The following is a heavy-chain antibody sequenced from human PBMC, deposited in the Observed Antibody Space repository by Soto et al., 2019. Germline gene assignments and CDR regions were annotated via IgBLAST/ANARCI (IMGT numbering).Heavy chain of an antibody. CDR3: ARKYYDFWSGYLGGFYYYYGMDV. Sequence: GSLRLSCAASGFTFSSYWMSWVRQAPGKGLEWVANIKQDGSEKYYVDSVKGRFTISRDNAKNSLYLQMNSLRAEDTAVYYCARKYYDFWSGYLGGFYYYYGMDVWGQGTTVTVSS. D-gene: IGHD3-3*01. J-gene: IGHJ6*02. CDR1: GFTFSSYW. CDR2: IKQDGSEK. V-gene: IGHV3-7*03.